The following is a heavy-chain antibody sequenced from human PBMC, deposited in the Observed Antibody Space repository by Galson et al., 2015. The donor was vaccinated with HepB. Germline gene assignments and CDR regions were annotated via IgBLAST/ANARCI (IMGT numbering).Heavy chain of an antibody. Sequence: SVKVSCKASGYTFTGYYINWVRQAPGQGLEWMGRINPNSGGTNYAQKFQGRVTMTRDTSISTAYMELSSLRSEDTAVYYCAATVDITMIVGYGMDVWGQGTTVTVSS. D-gene: IGHD3-22*01. V-gene: IGHV1-2*06. J-gene: IGHJ6*02. CDR3: AATVDITMIVGYGMDV. CDR1: GYTFTGYY. CDR2: INPNSGGT.